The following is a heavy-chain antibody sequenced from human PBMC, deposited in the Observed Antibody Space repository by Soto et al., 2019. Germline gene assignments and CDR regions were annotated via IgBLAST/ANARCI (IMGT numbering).Heavy chain of an antibody. J-gene: IGHJ5*02. CDR2: INHSGST. V-gene: IGHV4-34*01. D-gene: IGHD6-19*01. CDR3: ARGFGIAVAGTAHWFDP. Sequence: PSETLSLTCAVYGGSFSGYYWTWIRQPPGTGLEWIGEINHSGSTNYNPSLKSRVTISVDTSKNQFSLKLTSVTAADTAVYYCARGFGIAVAGTAHWFDPWGQGTLVTVSS. CDR1: GGSFSGYY.